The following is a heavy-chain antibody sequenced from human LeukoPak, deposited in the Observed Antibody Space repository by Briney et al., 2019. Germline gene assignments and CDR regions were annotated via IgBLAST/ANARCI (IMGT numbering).Heavy chain of an antibody. CDR2: ISSSGITM. CDR1: GFTFSTYA. D-gene: IGHD2-15*01. CDR3: AVEGYCSGGACYTNWFDP. Sequence: GGSLRLSCAASGFTFSTYAMSWVRQAPGKGLDWVSYISSSGITMYYADSVKGRFTISRDNAKNSLYLQMNSLRDEDTAVYYCAVEGYCSGGACYTNWFDPWGQGTLVTVSS. V-gene: IGHV3-48*02. J-gene: IGHJ5*02.